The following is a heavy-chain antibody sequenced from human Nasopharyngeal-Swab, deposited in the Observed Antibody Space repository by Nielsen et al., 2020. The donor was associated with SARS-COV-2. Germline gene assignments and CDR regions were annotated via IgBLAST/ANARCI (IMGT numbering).Heavy chain of an antibody. Sequence: SETLSLTCTVSGGSVSSYYWSWIRQPPGKGLEWIGNIYYSGSTNYNPSLKSRVTISVDTSKNQYSLKLNSVTAADTAVYYCVGGSTYYYYYYYTDVWGKGTTVTVSS. V-gene: IGHV4-59*08. CDR1: GGSVSSYY. CDR3: VGGSTYYYYYYYTDV. D-gene: IGHD3-16*01. J-gene: IGHJ6*03. CDR2: IYYSGST.